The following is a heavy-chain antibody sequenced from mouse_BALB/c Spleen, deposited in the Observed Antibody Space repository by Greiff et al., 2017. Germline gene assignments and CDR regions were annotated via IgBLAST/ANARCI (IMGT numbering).Heavy chain of an antibody. CDR2: ISSGGGST. CDR1: GFAFSSYD. D-gene: IGHD2-14*01. CDR3: ARQRGNYRYDLDY. J-gene: IGHJ2*01. Sequence: EVQGVESGGGLVKPGGSLKLSCAASGFAFSSYDMSWVRQTPEKRLEWVAYISSGGGSTYYPDTVKGRFTISRDNAKNTLYLQMSSLKSEDTAMYYCARQRGNYRYDLDYWGQGTTLTVSS. V-gene: IGHV5-12-1*01.